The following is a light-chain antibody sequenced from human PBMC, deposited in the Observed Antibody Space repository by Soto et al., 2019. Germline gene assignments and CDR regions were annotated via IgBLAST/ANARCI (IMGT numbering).Light chain of an antibody. V-gene: IGKV3-15*01. J-gene: IGKJ1*01. CDR3: QQYNNWPPWT. CDR1: QSVSSN. Sequence: EILMTQSPATLSVSPGERATLSCRASQSVSSNLAWYQQKPGQAPRLLIYGASTRATGIPARFSGSGSGTELTLTTSRMQSEDFAVYYCQQYNNWPPWTFGKGTKVEIK. CDR2: GAS.